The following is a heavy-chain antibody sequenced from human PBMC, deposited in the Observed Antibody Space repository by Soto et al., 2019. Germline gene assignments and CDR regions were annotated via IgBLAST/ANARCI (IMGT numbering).Heavy chain of an antibody. Sequence: EVQLLESGGGLVQPGGSLRLSCAASGFIFSNYAMTWVRQAPGKGLEWVSLIRGSGGSTYHADTVKGRFTISRDNSKNTLDLQMNSLRAEDTAIYYCAKEERRCSSTSCYVDYWGQGTLVTVSS. D-gene: IGHD2-2*01. CDR1: GFIFSNYA. V-gene: IGHV3-23*01. CDR2: IRGSGGST. CDR3: AKEERRCSSTSCYVDY. J-gene: IGHJ4*02.